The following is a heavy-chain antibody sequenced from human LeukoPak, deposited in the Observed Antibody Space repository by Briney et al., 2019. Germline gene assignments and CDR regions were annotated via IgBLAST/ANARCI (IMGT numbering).Heavy chain of an antibody. CDR2: LSYTGKT. CDR3: SEGYFDPFDN. J-gene: IGHJ4*02. CDR1: GASVSSSH. V-gene: IGHV4-59*02. D-gene: IGHD2/OR15-2a*01. Sequence: SETLSLTFFVSGASVSSSHWNWIRQLPGKGLEWIGCLSYTGKTDYNPSLASRVTILLGTSENQVSLQLRSVTAADTAVYYCSEGYFDPFDNWGEGTLVTVSS.